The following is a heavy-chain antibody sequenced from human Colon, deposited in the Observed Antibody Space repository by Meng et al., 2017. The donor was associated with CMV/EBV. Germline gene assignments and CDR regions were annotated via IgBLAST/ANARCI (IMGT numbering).Heavy chain of an antibody. J-gene: IGHJ4*02. CDR1: GGSFSGYY. V-gene: IGHV4-34*01. CDR3: ASFDDSSGYDY. Sequence: GSLRLSCAVYGGSFSGYYWSWIRQPPGKGLEWIGEINHSGSTNYNPSLKSRVTISVDTSKNQFSLKLSSVTAADTAVYYCASFDDSSGYDYWGQGTLVTVSS. CDR2: INHSGST. D-gene: IGHD3-22*01.